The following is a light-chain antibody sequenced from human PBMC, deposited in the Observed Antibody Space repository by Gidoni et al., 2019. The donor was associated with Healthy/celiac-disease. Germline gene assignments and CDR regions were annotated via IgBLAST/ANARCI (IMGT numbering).Light chain of an antibody. CDR3: QQRYSTPQT. J-gene: IGKJ2*01. CDR1: QSISSY. CDR2: AAS. Sequence: DIQMNQSPSSLSASLGDRVTITCRASQSISSYLTWYQQKPGKAPKLRIYAASSLQSGVPSRFSGSGSGTDFTLTISSLPPEAFSTYYCQQRYSTPQTFGQGTKLEIK. V-gene: IGKV1-39*01.